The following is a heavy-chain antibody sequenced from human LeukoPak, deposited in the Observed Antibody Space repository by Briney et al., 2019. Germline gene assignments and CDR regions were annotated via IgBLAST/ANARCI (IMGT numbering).Heavy chain of an antibody. CDR1: GFTFSSYA. Sequence: GGSLRLSCAASGFTFSSYAMSWVRHAPGRGLEWVSAISGCGGSTYYADSAKGRFTISRDNSKNTLYLKMDSLRAEDTAVYSRAKCPYSRVSENVDYWGQGTLVTVSS. CDR3: AKCPYSRVSENVDY. V-gene: IGHV3-23*01. J-gene: IGHJ4*02. D-gene: IGHD6-13*01. CDR2: ISGCGGST.